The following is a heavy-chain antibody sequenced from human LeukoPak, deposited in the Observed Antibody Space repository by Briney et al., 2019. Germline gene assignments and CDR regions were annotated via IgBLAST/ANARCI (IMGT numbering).Heavy chain of an antibody. CDR3: ARVKVQQLGTYYYGLDV. CDR1: GYTFTSYG. CDR2: ISAYNGNT. V-gene: IGHV1-18*01. Sequence: ASVKVSCKASGYTFTSYGISWVRQAPGQGLEWMGWISAYNGNTNYAQKLQGRVTMTTDTSASTAYMELSSLRSEDTAVYYCARVKVQQLGTYYYGLDVWGQGTTVTVSS. D-gene: IGHD6-13*01. J-gene: IGHJ6*02.